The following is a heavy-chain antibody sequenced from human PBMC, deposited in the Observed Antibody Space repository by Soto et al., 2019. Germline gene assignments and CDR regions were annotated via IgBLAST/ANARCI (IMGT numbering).Heavy chain of an antibody. CDR3: ARDRYSYDSRAYQGVDWYFDL. CDR1: GFIFSNYG. Sequence: GGSLRLSCAASGFIFSNYGMHWVRQAPGKGLEWVAVIWYDGSHESYADSVKGRFTISRDNSKNTLSLQMNSLRAEDTAVYYCARDRYSYDSRAYQGVDWYFDLWGRGTLVTVS. V-gene: IGHV3-33*01. CDR2: IWYDGSHE. J-gene: IGHJ2*01. D-gene: IGHD3-22*01.